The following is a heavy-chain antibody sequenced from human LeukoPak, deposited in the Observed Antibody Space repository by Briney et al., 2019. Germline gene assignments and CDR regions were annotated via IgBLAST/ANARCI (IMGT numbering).Heavy chain of an antibody. J-gene: IGHJ4*02. V-gene: IGHV4-30-2*01. CDR1: GGSISSGGYY. D-gene: IGHD5-12*01. CDR2: IYHSGST. Sequence: SETLSLTCTVSGGSISSGGYYWSWIRQPPGKGLEWIGYIYHSGSTYYNPSLKSRVTISVDRSKNQFSLKLSSVTAADTAVYYCVRSPIKGGYGYWGQGTLVTVSS. CDR3: VRSPIKGGYGY.